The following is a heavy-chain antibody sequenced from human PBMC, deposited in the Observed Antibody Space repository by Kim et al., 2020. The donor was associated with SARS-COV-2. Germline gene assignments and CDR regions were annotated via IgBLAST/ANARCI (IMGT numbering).Heavy chain of an antibody. Sequence: GGSLRLSCVASGFPFTNAWWSWVRQAPGKGLEWVARIRSKSHGGTTDCAAPLRGRFTISRDDSKNTLYLEMSSLKTEDTGIYYCTDGLNYWGQGALVTVS. J-gene: IGHJ4*02. CDR2: IRSKSHGGTT. CDR1: GFPFTNAW. CDR3: TDGLNY. V-gene: IGHV3-15*01. D-gene: IGHD3-16*01.